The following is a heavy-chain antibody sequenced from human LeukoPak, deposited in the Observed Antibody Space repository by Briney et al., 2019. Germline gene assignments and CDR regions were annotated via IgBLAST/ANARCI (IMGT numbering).Heavy chain of an antibody. V-gene: IGHV3-23*01. D-gene: IGHD4-17*01. CDR3: AKGMGTTVTRPPYWYFDL. CDR1: GFTFSSYA. CDR2: ISGSGGST. J-gene: IGHJ2*01. Sequence: PGGSLRLSRAASGFTFSSYAMSWVRQAPGKGLEWVSAISGSGGSTYYADSVKGRFTISRDNSKNTLYLQMNSLRAEDTAVYYCAKGMGTTVTRPPYWYFDLWGRGTLVTVSS.